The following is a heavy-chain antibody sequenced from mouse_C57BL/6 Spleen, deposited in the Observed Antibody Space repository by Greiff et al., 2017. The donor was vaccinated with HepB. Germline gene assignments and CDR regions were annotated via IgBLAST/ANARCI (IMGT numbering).Heavy chain of an antibody. J-gene: IGHJ3*01. CDR3: ARRGGNSWFAY. D-gene: IGHD2-1*01. V-gene: IGHV1-9*01. CDR1: GYTFTGYW. CDR2: ILPGSGST. Sequence: QVQLQQSGAELMKPGASVKLSCKATGYTFTGYWIEWVKQRPGHGLEWIGEILPGSGSTNYSEKFKGKATFTADTSSNTAYMQLSSLTTEDSAIYYCARRGGNSWFAYWGQGTLVTVSA.